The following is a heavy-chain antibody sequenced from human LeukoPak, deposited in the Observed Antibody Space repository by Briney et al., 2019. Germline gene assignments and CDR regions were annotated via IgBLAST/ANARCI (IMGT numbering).Heavy chain of an antibody. CDR1: GDSISSGPYF. V-gene: IGHV4-39*07. J-gene: IGHJ3*02. CDR2: IHYTGST. D-gene: IGHD2-2*01. Sequence: HPSETLSLTCTVSGDSISSGPYFWGWIRQPPGKGLEWLGNIHYTGSTYYKSSLRSRVTMTVDTSKNQFSLMLRSVTAVDTAMYYCARLDGGQLGHCSSTSCNGAFDIWGQGAMVTVSS. CDR3: ARLDGGQLGHCSSTSCNGAFDI.